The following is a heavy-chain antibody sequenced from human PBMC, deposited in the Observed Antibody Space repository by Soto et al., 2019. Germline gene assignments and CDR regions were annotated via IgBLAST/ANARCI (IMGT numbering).Heavy chain of an antibody. CDR2: ISAYNGNT. V-gene: IGHV1-18*04. D-gene: IGHD6-13*01. Sequence: GASEEASSRDSGYNFASYGISSVRQAHGQGVEWMGWISAYNGNTNYAQKLQGRVTMTTDTSTSTAYMELRSLRSDDTAVYYCARIDPLGYSSSWAQDYWGQGTLVTVSS. CDR3: ARIDPLGYSSSWAQDY. CDR1: GYNFASYG. J-gene: IGHJ4*02.